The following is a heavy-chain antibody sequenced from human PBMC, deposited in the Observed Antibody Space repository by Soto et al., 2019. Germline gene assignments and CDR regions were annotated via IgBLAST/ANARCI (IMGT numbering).Heavy chain of an antibody. CDR3: ARDADSSSSYGGWFDP. CDR2: IIPIFGTA. J-gene: IGHJ5*02. D-gene: IGHD6-6*01. V-gene: IGHV1-69*01. CDR1: GGTFSSYA. Sequence: QVPLVQSGAEVKKPGSSVKVSCKASGGTFSSYAISWVRQAPGQGLALMGGIIPIFGTANYAQKFQGRVTITADESTSTAYMELSSLRSEDTAVYYCARDADSSSSYGGWFDPWGQGTLVTVSS.